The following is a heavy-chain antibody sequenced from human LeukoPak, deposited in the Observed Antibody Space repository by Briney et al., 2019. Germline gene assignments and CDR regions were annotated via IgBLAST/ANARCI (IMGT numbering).Heavy chain of an antibody. D-gene: IGHD6-13*01. Sequence: SETLSLTCTVSGGSISSYYWSWIRQPAGKGLEWIGHIYTSGSTKYNPSFKSRVTISLDKSENQFSLKLSSVTAADTAVYYCAGDGYRTSWYYYWGQGTLVTVSS. V-gene: IGHV4-4*07. CDR3: AGDGYRTSWYYY. CDR2: IYTSGST. CDR1: GGSISSYY. J-gene: IGHJ4*02.